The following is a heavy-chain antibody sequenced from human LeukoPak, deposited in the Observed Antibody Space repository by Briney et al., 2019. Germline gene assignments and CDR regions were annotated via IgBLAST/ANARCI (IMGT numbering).Heavy chain of an antibody. D-gene: IGHD3-22*01. Sequence: ASVKVSCKASGYTFTGYYMHWVRQAPGQGLEWMGWINPNSGGTNYAQKFQGRVTMTRDTSISTAYMELRSLRSDDTAVYYCARDMRITMIVVVTPFDYWGQGTLVTVSS. CDR3: ARDMRITMIVVVTPFDY. CDR1: GYTFTGYY. CDR2: INPNSGGT. V-gene: IGHV1-2*02. J-gene: IGHJ4*02.